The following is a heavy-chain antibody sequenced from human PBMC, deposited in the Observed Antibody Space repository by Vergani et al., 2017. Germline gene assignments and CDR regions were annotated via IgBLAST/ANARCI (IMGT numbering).Heavy chain of an antibody. Sequence: QVQLVQSGAEVKKPGSSVKVSCKASGGTFSSYTISWVRQAPGQGLEWMGRIIPILGIANYAQKFQGRVTITADKSTSTAYMELSSLRSEDTAVYYCARGMGQLWVQTPDYWGQGTLVTVSS. V-gene: IGHV1-69*02. CDR1: GGTFSSYT. D-gene: IGHD5-18*01. J-gene: IGHJ4*02. CDR2: IIPILGIA. CDR3: ARGMGQLWVQTPDY.